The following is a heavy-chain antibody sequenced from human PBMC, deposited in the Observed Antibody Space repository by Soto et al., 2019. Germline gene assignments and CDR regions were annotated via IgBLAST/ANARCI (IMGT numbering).Heavy chain of an antibody. V-gene: IGHV3-11*06. CDR2: ISGSNIYT. CDR3: ARDGGAVIPAAIGGGYGMDV. D-gene: IGHD2-2*01. CDR1: GFTFSDYY. J-gene: IGHJ6*02. Sequence: GGSLRLSCAASGFTFSDYYMSWIRQAPGKGLEWISYISGSNIYTNYADSVKGRFTISRDNANNSLYLQMDSLRVEDTAVYYCARDGGAVIPAAIGGGYGMDVWGQGTKVTVYS.